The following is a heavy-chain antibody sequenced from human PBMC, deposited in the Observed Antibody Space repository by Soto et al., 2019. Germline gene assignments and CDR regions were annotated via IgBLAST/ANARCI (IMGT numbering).Heavy chain of an antibody. J-gene: IGHJ5*02. CDR2: IXXXGXT. Sequence: SETLSLTCTVSGGSISSYYWSWIRQPAGKELEWXGRIXXXGXTXXXPXXXXRVTMSVDTSKNQFSLKLSSVTAADTPVYYCARSFDRTGENWFDPWGQGTLVTVSS. V-gene: IGHV4-4*07. CDR1: GGSISSYY. CDR3: ARSFDRTGENWFDP. D-gene: IGHD3-9*01.